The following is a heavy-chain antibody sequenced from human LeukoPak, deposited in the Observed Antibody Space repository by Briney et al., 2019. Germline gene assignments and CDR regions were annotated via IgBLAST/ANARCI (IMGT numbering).Heavy chain of an antibody. CDR1: GYTFSTYG. Sequence: GRSLRLSCAASGYTFSTYGMSWVRQAPGKGLEWVSGISESGGSLYYAASVQGRFTISRDNSKNMLYIQMNSLRADDTAVYYCARVGRSTWYYFDYWGQGTLVAVSS. D-gene: IGHD6-13*01. CDR2: ISESGGSL. V-gene: IGHV3-23*01. J-gene: IGHJ4*02. CDR3: ARVGRSTWYYFDY.